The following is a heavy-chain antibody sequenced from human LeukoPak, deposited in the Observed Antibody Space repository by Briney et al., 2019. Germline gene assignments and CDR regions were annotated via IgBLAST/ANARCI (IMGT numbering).Heavy chain of an antibody. J-gene: IGHJ6*02. CDR1: GGSISNYY. Sequence: SETLSLTCTVSGGSISNYYWSWIRQPPGKGLEWIGYIYYSGSTSYNPSLKSRVTISVDTSKNQFSLKLSSVTAADTAVYYCARRGPYYYGMDVWGQGTTVTVSS. V-gene: IGHV4-59*08. CDR3: ARRGPYYYGMDV. CDR2: IYYSGST.